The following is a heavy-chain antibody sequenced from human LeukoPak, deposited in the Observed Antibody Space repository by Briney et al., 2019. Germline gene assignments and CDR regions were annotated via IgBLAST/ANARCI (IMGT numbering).Heavy chain of an antibody. CDR1: GFTFRTYA. Sequence: GGSLRLSCVASGFTFRTYAMSWVRQAPGKGLEWVSVISDTGTSTYYADSVKGRFTISRANSKNTVFLQMNSLRAEDSAVYYCAKGAGDYCSGRRCYPFDYWGQGTPVTVSS. CDR3: AKGAGDYCSGRRCYPFDY. CDR2: ISDTGTST. V-gene: IGHV3-23*01. D-gene: IGHD2-15*01. J-gene: IGHJ4*02.